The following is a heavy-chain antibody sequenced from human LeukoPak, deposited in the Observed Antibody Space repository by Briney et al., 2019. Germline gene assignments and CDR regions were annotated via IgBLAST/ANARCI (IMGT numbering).Heavy chain of an antibody. CDR1: GFTFDDCA. CDR2: ISWNSGSI. CDR3: AKIAVAGFVDRYFDY. D-gene: IGHD6-19*01. V-gene: IGHV3-9*01. Sequence: RSLRLSXAASGFTFDDCAMHWVRQAPGKGLEWVSGISWNSGSIGYADSVKGRFTISRDNAKNSLYLQMNSLRAEDTAVYYCAKIAVAGFVDRYFDYWGQGTLVTVSS. J-gene: IGHJ4*02.